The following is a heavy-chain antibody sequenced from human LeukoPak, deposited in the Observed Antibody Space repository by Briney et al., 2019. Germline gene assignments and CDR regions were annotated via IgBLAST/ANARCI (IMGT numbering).Heavy chain of an antibody. CDR3: ARDSGATGEVKFDP. D-gene: IGHD3-16*01. CDR2: IYTSGST. V-gene: IGHV4-4*07. J-gene: IGHJ5*02. CDR1: GDSISSTNW. Sequence: SGTLSLTCTVSGDSISSTNWWSWVRQPAGKGLEWIGRIYTSGSTDYNPSLKSRVTMSVDTSKNQFSLKLSSVTAADTAVYYCARDSGATGEVKFDPWGQGTLVTVSS.